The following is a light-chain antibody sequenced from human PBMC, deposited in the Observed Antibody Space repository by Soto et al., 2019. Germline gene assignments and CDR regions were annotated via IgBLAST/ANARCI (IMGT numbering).Light chain of an antibody. Sequence: QSALTQPASVSGSPGQSITISCTGTSSDVGGYNYVSWYQQHPGKAPQLMIYDVSSRPSGVSHRFSGSKSGTTASLTISGLLAEDEAYYFCSSYTAITTTRVFGGGTKVTVL. V-gene: IGLV2-14*03. CDR3: SSYTAITTTRV. CDR2: DVS. J-gene: IGLJ2*01. CDR1: SSDVGGYNY.